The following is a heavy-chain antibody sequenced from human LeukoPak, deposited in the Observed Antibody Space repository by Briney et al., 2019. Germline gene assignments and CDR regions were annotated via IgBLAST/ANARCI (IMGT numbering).Heavy chain of an antibody. CDR3: ARRIYLWSGGFDY. Sequence: KTSQTLSLTCTVSGGSISSGGYYWSWIRQPPGKGLEWIGYIYHSGSTYYNPSLKSRVTISVDTSKNQFSLKLSSVTAADTAVYYCARRIYLWSGGFDYWGQGTLVTVSS. CDR1: GGSISSGGYY. D-gene: IGHD5-18*01. CDR2: IYHSGST. V-gene: IGHV4-30-2*01. J-gene: IGHJ4*02.